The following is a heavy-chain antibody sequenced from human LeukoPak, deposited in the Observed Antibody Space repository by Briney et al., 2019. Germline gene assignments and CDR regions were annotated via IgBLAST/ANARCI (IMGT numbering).Heavy chain of an antibody. J-gene: IGHJ2*01. Sequence: PSQTLSLTCTVSGGSISSGSYYWSWIRQPAGKGLEWIGRIYTSGSTNYNPSLKSRVTISVDTSKNQFSLRLSSVTAADTAMFYCARHYVSPVGNLWYFDLWGRGTLVTVSS. CDR1: GGSISSGSYY. CDR3: ARHYVSPVGNLWYFDL. CDR2: IYTSGST. D-gene: IGHD3-10*02. V-gene: IGHV4-61*02.